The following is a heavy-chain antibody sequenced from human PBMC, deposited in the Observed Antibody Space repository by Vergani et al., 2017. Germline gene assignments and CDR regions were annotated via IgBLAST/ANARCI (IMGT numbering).Heavy chain of an antibody. J-gene: IGHJ4*02. CDR1: GGSISTGGYY. CDR2: VYDSGNT. D-gene: IGHD2-2*01. V-gene: IGHV4-31*03. CDR3: ARRSYMPAPPTYYSFDF. Sequence: QVHLQESGPGLVKPSETLSLSCTVSGGSISTGGYYWTWIRQRPGKALEWIGFVYDSGNTYYNPSLEGRVSISADTSKNQFSLKLNFVTAADTAVYYCARRSYMPAPPTYYSFDFWGRRTLVTVSS.